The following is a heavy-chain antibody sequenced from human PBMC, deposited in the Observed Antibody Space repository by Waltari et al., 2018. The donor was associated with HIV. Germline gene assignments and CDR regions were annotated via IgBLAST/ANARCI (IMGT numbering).Heavy chain of an antibody. CDR3: ARDNSWFGESMGGYYFDY. CDR2: IYHSGST. Sequence: QVQLQESGPGLVKPSGTLSLTCAVSGGSISSSNWWRWVRQPPGKGLEWIGEIYHSGSTNYNPSLKSRVTISVDKSKNQFSLKLSSVTAADTAVYYCARDNSWFGESMGGYYFDYWGQGTLVTVSS. D-gene: IGHD3-10*01. CDR1: GGSISSSNW. J-gene: IGHJ4*02. V-gene: IGHV4-4*02.